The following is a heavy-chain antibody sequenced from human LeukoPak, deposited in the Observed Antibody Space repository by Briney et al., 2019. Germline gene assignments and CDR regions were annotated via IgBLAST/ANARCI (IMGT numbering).Heavy chain of an antibody. Sequence: GGSLRLSCAASGFVFRSYGMNWVRQAPGKGLEWVSGIYTNGRDTRYADSVKGRFTISRDNSKNTLYLQMNSLRAEDTAVYYCASHYYDSSGYYYFDYWGQGTLVTVSS. CDR2: IYTNGRDT. CDR1: GFVFRSYG. CDR3: ASHYYDSSGYYYFDY. J-gene: IGHJ4*02. D-gene: IGHD3-22*01. V-gene: IGHV3-23*05.